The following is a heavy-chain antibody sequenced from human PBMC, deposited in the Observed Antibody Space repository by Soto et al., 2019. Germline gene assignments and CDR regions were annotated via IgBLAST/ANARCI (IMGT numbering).Heavy chain of an antibody. D-gene: IGHD5-12*01. V-gene: IGHV4-59*08. CDR3: ARHRIGLAIVNSGYDYPPWFDP. CDR2: IYYSGST. Sequence: SETLSLTCTVSGGSISIYYWSWIRQPPGKGLEWIGYIYYSGSTNYNPSLKSRVAISVDTSKNQFSLKLSSVTAADTAVYYCARHRIGLAIVNSGYDYPPWFDPWCQGTLLTISS. CDR1: GGSISIYY. J-gene: IGHJ5*02.